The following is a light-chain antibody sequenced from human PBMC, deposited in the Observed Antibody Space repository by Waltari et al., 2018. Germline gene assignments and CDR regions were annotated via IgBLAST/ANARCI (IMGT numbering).Light chain of an antibody. CDR3: GQGTHLPYS. J-gene: IGKJ2*03. Sequence: DVVMTQFPLSLPITPGQPASISCRSSQSLVHTNGNTYLSWYQQKPGQPPRRLIYEVSNQDSGVPDRFSGSGAGTDFTLKISRVEAEDVGVYYCGQGTHLPYSFGQGTKVEIK. CDR1: QSLVHTNGNTY. V-gene: IGKV2-30*02. CDR2: EVS.